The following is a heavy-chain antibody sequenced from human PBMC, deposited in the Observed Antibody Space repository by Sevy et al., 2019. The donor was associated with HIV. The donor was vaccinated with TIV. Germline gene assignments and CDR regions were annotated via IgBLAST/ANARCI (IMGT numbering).Heavy chain of an antibody. J-gene: IGHJ4*02. Sequence: SETLSLTCTVSGGSISSSSYYWGWIRQPPGKGLEWIGSIYYSGSTYYNPSLKSRVTISVDTSKNQFSLKLSSVTAADTDVYYCARRSYDILTGYPSHFDYWGQGTLVTVSS. CDR2: IYYSGST. CDR1: GGSISSSSYY. D-gene: IGHD3-9*01. V-gene: IGHV4-39*01. CDR3: ARRSYDILTGYPSHFDY.